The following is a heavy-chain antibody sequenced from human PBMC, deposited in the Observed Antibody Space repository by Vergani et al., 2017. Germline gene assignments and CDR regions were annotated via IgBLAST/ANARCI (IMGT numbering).Heavy chain of an antibody. Sequence: QVQVVQSGAEVKKSGASVKVSCKTSGYTFSNDYMHWVRQAPGQGLEWMGIINPSGGHTNYAQKFQGRVTMTRDTSTSTVDMELSSLRSEDTAIYYCARGDYGILTGYRYWGQGTLVTVSA. D-gene: IGHD3-9*01. J-gene: IGHJ4*02. CDR1: GYTFSNDY. CDR2: INPSGGHT. V-gene: IGHV1-46*03. CDR3: ARGDYGILTGYRY.